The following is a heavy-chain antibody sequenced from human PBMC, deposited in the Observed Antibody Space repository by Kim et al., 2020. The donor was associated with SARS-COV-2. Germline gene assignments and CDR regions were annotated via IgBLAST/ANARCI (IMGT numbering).Heavy chain of an antibody. CDR1: GYAFTSYG. V-gene: IGHV1-18*01. D-gene: IGHD4-17*01. Sequence: ASVKVSCKASGYAFTSYGISWVRQAPGQGLEWVAWTSPYNGNTYYAQRFQGRITVTADTSTSTVYMELRSLKSDDTAMFYCARDWTTFFEELLGYDAFDI. J-gene: IGHJ3*02. CDR3: ARDWTTFFEELLGYDAFDI. CDR2: TSPYNGNT.